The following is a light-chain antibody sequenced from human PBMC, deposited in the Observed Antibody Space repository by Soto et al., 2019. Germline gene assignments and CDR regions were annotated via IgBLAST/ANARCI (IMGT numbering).Light chain of an antibody. V-gene: IGLV2-14*01. Sequence: QSALTQPASVSGSPGQSITIXCTGTSSDVGGYNYVSWYQQHPGKAPKLMIYDVSNRPSGVSNRFSGSKSGNTASLTISGLQAEDEADYYCSSYTSSSTLNYVFGTGTKLTVL. CDR3: SSYTSSSTLNYV. CDR2: DVS. J-gene: IGLJ1*01. CDR1: SSDVGGYNY.